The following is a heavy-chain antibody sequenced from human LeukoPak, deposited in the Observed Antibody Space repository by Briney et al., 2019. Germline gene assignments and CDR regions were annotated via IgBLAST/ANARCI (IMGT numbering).Heavy chain of an antibody. Sequence: ASVKVSCKASGYTFTSYAMHWVRQAPGQRLEWMGWINAGNGNTKYSQKFQGRVTITRDTSASTAYMELSSLRSEDTAVYYCAREGILTGYYTDTGPWYYFDYWSQGTLVTVSS. V-gene: IGHV1-3*01. D-gene: IGHD3-9*01. CDR3: AREGILTGYYTDTGPWYYFDY. CDR1: GYTFTSYA. J-gene: IGHJ4*02. CDR2: INAGNGNT.